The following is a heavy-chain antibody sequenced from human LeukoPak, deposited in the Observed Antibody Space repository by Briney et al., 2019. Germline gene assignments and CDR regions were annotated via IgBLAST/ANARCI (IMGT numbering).Heavy chain of an antibody. CDR2: INPSGGST. D-gene: IGHD3-10*01. CDR3: GTDQRGVELGLRYCSGSYNGLDV. CDR1: GYTFTSYY. V-gene: IGHV1-46*01. J-gene: IGHJ6*02. Sequence: ASVKVSCKASGYTFTSYYMHWVRQAPGQGLEWMGIINPSGGSTSYAQKFQGSTTMTKEIPTRTTYMEVICLRTEDMDLYYCGTDQRGVELGLRYCSGSYNGLDVWGQGTTVTVSS.